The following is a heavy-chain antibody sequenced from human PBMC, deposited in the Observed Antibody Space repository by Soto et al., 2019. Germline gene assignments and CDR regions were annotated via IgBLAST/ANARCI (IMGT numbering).Heavy chain of an antibody. CDR1: GGSISSGGYY. D-gene: IGHD3-22*01. V-gene: IGHV4-31*03. CDR3: VRDRNQIGQGFDAFDI. CDR2: IYYSGST. J-gene: IGHJ3*02. Sequence: QVQLQESGPGLVKPSQTLSLTCTVSGGSISSGGYYWSWIRQHPGKGLEWIGYIYYSGSTYYNPSLKSRVTISVGTSKNQFSLKLSSVTAADTAVYYCVRDRNQIGQGFDAFDIWGQGTMVTVSS.